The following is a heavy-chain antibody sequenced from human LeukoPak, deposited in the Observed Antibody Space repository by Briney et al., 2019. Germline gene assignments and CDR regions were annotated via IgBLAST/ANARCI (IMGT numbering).Heavy chain of an antibody. J-gene: IGHJ5*02. Sequence: SETLSLTCTLSGGSMSSYYWNWIRQPPGKGLEWIGYIYHSGTFNYNPSLKSRVTMSVDTSKNQFSLNLRSVTVVDTAVYYCARSYSSGWEYTWFDPWGQGTLVTVSS. CDR3: ARSYSSGWEYTWFDP. CDR2: IYHSGTF. D-gene: IGHD6-19*01. V-gene: IGHV4-59*01. CDR1: GGSMSSYY.